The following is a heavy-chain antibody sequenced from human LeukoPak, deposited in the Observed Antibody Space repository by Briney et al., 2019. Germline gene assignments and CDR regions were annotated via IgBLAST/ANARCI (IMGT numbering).Heavy chain of an antibody. CDR3: ARDIAVAVYNWFDP. J-gene: IGHJ5*02. CDR2: INPNSGGT. D-gene: IGHD6-19*01. CDR1: GYTFTSYG. V-gene: IGHV1-2*02. Sequence: ASVKVSCKASGYTFTSYGISWVRQAPGQGLEWMGWINPNSGGTSYAQKFQGRVTMTRDTSISTAYMELSRLRSDDTAVYYCARDIAVAVYNWFDPWGQGTLVTVSS.